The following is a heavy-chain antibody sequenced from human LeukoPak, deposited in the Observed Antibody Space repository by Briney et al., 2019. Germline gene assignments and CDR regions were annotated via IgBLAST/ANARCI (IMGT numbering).Heavy chain of an antibody. D-gene: IGHD3-22*01. J-gene: IGHJ4*02. CDR2: IIPIFGTA. V-gene: IGHV1-69*13. Sequence: ASVKVSCKASGGAFSSYAISWVRQAPGQGLEWMGGIIPIFGTANYAQKFQGRVTITADESTSTAYMELSSLRSEDTAVYYCARDPYDSSGYYQPFDYWGQGTLVTVSS. CDR1: GGAFSSYA. CDR3: ARDPYDSSGYYQPFDY.